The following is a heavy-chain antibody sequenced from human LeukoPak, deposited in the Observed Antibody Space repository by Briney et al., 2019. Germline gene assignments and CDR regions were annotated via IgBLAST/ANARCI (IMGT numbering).Heavy chain of an antibody. Sequence: TGGSLRLSCVASGFTVSSNYMSWVRQAPGKGLEWVSYISSSSSTIYYADSVKGRFTISRDNAKNSLYLQMNSLRAEDTAVYYCARGVRNGWYFDLWGRGTLVTVSS. D-gene: IGHD1-14*01. J-gene: IGHJ2*01. CDR2: ISSSSSTI. V-gene: IGHV3-48*01. CDR3: ARGVRNGWYFDL. CDR1: GFTVSSNY.